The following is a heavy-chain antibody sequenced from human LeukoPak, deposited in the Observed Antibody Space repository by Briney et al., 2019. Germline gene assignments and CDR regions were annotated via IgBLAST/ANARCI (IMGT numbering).Heavy chain of an antibody. CDR2: IYSDSNT. CDR3: ARGGSYLSAFDI. Sequence: GGSLRLSCAASGFSVSSNYLTWVRQAPGKGLECVSVIYSDSNTYYADSVKGRFTISRDNSKNTLYLQMNSLRAEDTAVYYCARGGSYLSAFDIWGQGTMVTVSS. J-gene: IGHJ3*02. D-gene: IGHD1-26*01. V-gene: IGHV3-66*01. CDR1: GFSVSSNY.